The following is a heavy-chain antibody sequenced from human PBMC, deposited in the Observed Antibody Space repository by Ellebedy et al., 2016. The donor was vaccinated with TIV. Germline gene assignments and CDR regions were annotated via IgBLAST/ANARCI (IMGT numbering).Heavy chain of an antibody. CDR3: ARDLGTWYFDL. CDR2: ISYDGSNK. Sequence: GESLKISXAASGFTFSSYAMHWVRQAPGKGLEWVAVISYDGSNKYYADSVKGRFTISRDNSKNTLYLQMNSLRAEDTAVYYCARDLGTWYFDLWGRGTLVTVSS. CDR1: GFTFSSYA. J-gene: IGHJ2*01. V-gene: IGHV3-30-3*01. D-gene: IGHD7-27*01.